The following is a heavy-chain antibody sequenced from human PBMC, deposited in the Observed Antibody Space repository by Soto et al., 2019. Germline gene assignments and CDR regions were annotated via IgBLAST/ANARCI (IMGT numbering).Heavy chain of an antibody. J-gene: IGHJ6*02. CDR3: VKDGSSGWPYFGDMDV. V-gene: IGHV3-30*18. D-gene: IGHD6-19*01. CDR1: GFTFSSYG. Sequence: QVQLVESGGGVVQPGRSLRLSCAASGFTFSSYGMHWVRQPPGKGLEWVAVILYDGSKKYYADSVKRRFTISRDNSKNTMYLQMSSLRGEDTALYYCVKDGSSGWPYFGDMDVWGRGTTVTVSS. CDR2: ILYDGSKK.